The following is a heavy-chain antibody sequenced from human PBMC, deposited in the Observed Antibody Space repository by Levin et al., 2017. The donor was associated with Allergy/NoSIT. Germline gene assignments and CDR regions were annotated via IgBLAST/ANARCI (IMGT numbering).Heavy chain of an antibody. Sequence: SETLSLTCAISGASVSSNTATWNWIRQSPSRGLEWLGRTYYRSKWHNDYAVSVKSRITINPDTSKNQVSLQLNSVTPDDTAVYFCSRSAYFQEYLQPWGQGTLVTVSS. V-gene: IGHV6-1*01. J-gene: IGHJ1*01. CDR1: GASVSSNTAT. D-gene: IGHD2-8*01. CDR3: SRSAYFQEYLQP. CDR2: TYYRSKWHN.